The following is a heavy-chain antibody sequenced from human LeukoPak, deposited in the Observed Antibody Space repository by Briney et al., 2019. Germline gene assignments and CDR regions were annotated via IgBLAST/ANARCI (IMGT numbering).Heavy chain of an antibody. V-gene: IGHV4-59*01. CDR3: ARGAYYYDSSGYFFDY. Sequence: SETLSLTCTVSGGSISSYYWSWIRQPPGKGLEWIGYIYYSGSTNYNPSLKSRVTISVDTSKNQFSLKLSSVTAADTAVYYCARGAYYYDSSGYFFDYWAREPWSPSPQ. CDR2: IYYSGST. D-gene: IGHD3-22*01. J-gene: IGHJ4*02. CDR1: GGSISSYY.